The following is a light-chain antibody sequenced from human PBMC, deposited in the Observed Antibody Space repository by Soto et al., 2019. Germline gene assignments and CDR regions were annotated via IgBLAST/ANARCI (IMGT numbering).Light chain of an antibody. Sequence: QSVLTQPASVSESPGQSITISCAGTSSDVGGYNHVSWYQQHADKAPKIIIYDVNKRPSGVPDRFSGSKSGNTASLTISGLQTEDEADYYCCSYAGSYTLVFGGGTKVTVL. CDR2: DVN. J-gene: IGLJ2*01. CDR1: SSDVGGYNH. CDR3: CSYAGSYTLV. V-gene: IGLV2-11*01.